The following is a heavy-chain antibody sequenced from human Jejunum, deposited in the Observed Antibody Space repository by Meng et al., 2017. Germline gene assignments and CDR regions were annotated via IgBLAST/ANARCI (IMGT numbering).Heavy chain of an antibody. Sequence: GGSLRLSCRASGLSFRSAWMSWVRQAPGKGLEWIGYIKSEADGGTTDYAAPVKDRFSISRDDSKTTVYLEMNSLKTEDTGVYRCTDGRTLWGQGTMVTVSS. V-gene: IGHV3-15*01. CDR2: IKSEADGGTT. CDR1: GLSFRSAW. D-gene: IGHD4-23*01. J-gene: IGHJ3*01. CDR3: TDGRTL.